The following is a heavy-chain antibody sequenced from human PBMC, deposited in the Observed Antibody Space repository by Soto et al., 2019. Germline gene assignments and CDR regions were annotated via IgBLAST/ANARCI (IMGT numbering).Heavy chain of an antibody. CDR2: IYYSGST. CDR3: ARRIGETNAKYYYYYYMDV. Sequence: SETLSLTCTVSGGSISSSSYYWGWIRQPPGKGLEWIGSIYYSGSTYYNPSLKSRVTLSVDTSKNQFSLRLGSVTAADTAVYYCARRIGETNAKYYYYYYMDVWGKGTTVTVSS. V-gene: IGHV4-39*01. D-gene: IGHD2-21*01. J-gene: IGHJ6*03. CDR1: GGSISSSSYY.